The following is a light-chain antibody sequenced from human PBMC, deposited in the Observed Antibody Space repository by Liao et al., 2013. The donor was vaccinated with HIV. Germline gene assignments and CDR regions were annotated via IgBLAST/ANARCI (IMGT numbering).Light chain of an antibody. CDR1: KLGDRY. Sequence: SYELTQPPSVSVSPGQTTSITCSGDKLGDRYVCWYQQKPGQSPVLVIYQDTKRPSGIPERFSGSNSGNTATLTISGTQSLDEGDYYCQAWDSRTAAVFGSGTKVTVL. J-gene: IGLJ1*01. CDR3: QAWDSRTAAV. CDR2: QDT. V-gene: IGLV3-1*01.